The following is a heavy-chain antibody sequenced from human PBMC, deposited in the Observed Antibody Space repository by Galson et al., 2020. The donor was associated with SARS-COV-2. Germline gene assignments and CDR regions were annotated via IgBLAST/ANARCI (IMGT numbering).Heavy chain of an antibody. CDR2: IYYRGNT. J-gene: IGHJ4*02. CDR1: GGSISGYH. Sequence: SETLSLTCTVSGGSISGYHWSWIRQSPGKGLEWIAYIYYRGNTYYNPSLRSRVTISIDTSKNHFSLKLSSVTAADTAVYYCARLEASGHLGCWGQGTLVTVSS. D-gene: IGHD3-9*01. V-gene: IGHV4-59*08. CDR3: ARLEASGHLGC.